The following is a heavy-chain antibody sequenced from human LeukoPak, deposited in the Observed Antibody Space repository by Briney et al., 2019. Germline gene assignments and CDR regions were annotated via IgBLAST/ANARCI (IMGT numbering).Heavy chain of an antibody. CDR3: AREGAEIKRVPAAMPHFDY. CDR2: INHSGST. CDR1: GGSFSGYY. J-gene: IGHJ4*02. Sequence: SETLSLTCAVYGGSFSGYYWSWIRQPPGKGLEWIGEINHSGSTNYNPSLKSRVTISVDTSKNQFSLKLSSVTAADTAVYYCAREGAEIKRVPAAMPHFDYWGQGTLVTVSS. D-gene: IGHD2-2*01. V-gene: IGHV4-34*01.